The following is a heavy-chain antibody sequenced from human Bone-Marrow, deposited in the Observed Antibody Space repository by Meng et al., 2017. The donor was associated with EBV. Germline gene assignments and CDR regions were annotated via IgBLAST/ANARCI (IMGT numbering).Heavy chain of an antibody. CDR3: ASESGRGYTPDY. CDR1: GGTFNSDA. V-gene: IGHV1-69*06. CDR2: LIPMLGAP. J-gene: IGHJ4*02. Sequence: QGRWVRSGGEVKKPGSSVIVSCKTSGGTFNSDAISWVRQAPGQGLEWMGGLIPMLGAPNLAQKFQDRVTIIADKSTSTHYMELSSLRSDDTAVYYCASESGRGYTPDYRGRGTLVTVSS. D-gene: IGHD3-10*01.